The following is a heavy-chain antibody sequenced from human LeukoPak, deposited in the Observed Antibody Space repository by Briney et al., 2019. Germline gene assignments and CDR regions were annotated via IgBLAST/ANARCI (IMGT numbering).Heavy chain of an antibody. CDR1: GYTFTSYY. J-gene: IGHJ4*02. Sequence: ASVKVSCKASGYTFTSYYMHWVRQAPGQGLEWMGIINPSGGSTSYAQKFQGRVTMTRDTSTSTVYMELSSLRSEDTAVYYCARGGIHSFDSSGYYSDYWGQGTLVTVSS. V-gene: IGHV1-46*01. CDR2: INPSGGST. CDR3: ARGGIHSFDSSGYYSDY. D-gene: IGHD3-22*01.